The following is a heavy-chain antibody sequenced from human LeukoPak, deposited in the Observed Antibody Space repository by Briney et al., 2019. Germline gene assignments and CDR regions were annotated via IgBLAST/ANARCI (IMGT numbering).Heavy chain of an antibody. V-gene: IGHV4-39*07. CDR1: GGSLSSYY. Sequence: PSETLSLTCSVSGGSLSSYYWGWIRQPPGKGLEWIGNIYYTGSTYYNPSLKSRVTISVDTSENQFSLKLTSVTAADTAVYYCARDLRLYYFDYWGQGTLVTVSS. CDR2: IYYTGST. CDR3: ARDLRLYYFDY. J-gene: IGHJ4*02. D-gene: IGHD3-3*01.